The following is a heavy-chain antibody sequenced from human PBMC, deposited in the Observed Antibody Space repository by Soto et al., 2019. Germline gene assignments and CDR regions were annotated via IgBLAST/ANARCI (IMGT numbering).Heavy chain of an antibody. V-gene: IGHV3-23*01. CDR3: AKDLRKWATVTTEG. J-gene: IGHJ4*02. D-gene: IGHD4-17*01. CDR1: GFTFSSYA. CDR2: ISGSGGST. Sequence: GGSLRLSCSASGFTFSSYAMSWVRQAPGKGLEWVSAISGSGGSTYYADSVKGRFTISRDNSKNTLYLQMNSLRAEDTAVYYCAKDLRKWATVTTEGWGQGTLVTVYS.